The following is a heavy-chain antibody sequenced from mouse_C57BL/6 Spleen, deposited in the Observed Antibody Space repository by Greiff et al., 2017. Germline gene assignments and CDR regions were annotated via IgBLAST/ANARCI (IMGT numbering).Heavy chain of an antibody. CDR3: ARNFLITTVVAPYWYFDV. CDR1: GFTFSDYG. V-gene: IGHV5-17*01. D-gene: IGHD1-1*01. Sequence: EVQGVESGGGLVKPGGSLKLSCAASGFTFSDYGMHWVRQAPEKGLEWVAYISSGSSTIYYADTVKGRFTISRDNAKNTLFLQMTSLRSEDTAMYYCARNFLITTVVAPYWYFDVWGTGTTVTVSS. CDR2: ISSGSSTI. J-gene: IGHJ1*03.